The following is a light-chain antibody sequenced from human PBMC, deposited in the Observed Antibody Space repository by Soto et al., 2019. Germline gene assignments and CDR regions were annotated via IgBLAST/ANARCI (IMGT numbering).Light chain of an antibody. Sequence: DIQMTQSPSTPSGSVGDRVTITCRASQSISSHLNWYQQKAGKAPKLLIYAASSLQSGVPSRFSGSGSGTDLTLTISSLQPEDFATYHCQQSYSKPRTFGQGTRLDIK. CDR2: AAS. CDR1: QSISSH. CDR3: QQSYSKPRT. J-gene: IGKJ5*01. V-gene: IGKV1-39*01.